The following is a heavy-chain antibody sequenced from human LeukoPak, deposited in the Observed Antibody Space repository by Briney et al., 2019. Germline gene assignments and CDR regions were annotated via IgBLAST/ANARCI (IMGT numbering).Heavy chain of an antibody. CDR1: GGSISSSSYY. V-gene: IGHV4-30-4*01. CDR2: IYYSGST. D-gene: IGHD3-10*01. Sequence: PSETLSLTCTVSGGSISSSSYYWSWIRQPPGKGLEWIGYIYYSGSTYYNPSLKSRVTISVDTSKNQFSLKLSSVTAADTAVYYCARVSFRGVKDYWGQGTLVTVSS. CDR3: ARVSFRGVKDY. J-gene: IGHJ4*02.